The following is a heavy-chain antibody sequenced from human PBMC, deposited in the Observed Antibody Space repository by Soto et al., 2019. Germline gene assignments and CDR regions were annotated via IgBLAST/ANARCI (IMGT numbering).Heavy chain of an antibody. Sequence: SETLRLTCTVSGGSISNYNWNWIRQSAGKGLEWIGRIYSNGITYYSPSLKSRVTMSVDTFNNQISLKLSSVTAADTAMYYCARERTYQLSGDDALDISGRGTMVRVSS. CDR1: GGSISNYN. CDR3: ARERTYQLSGDDALDI. V-gene: IGHV4-4*07. J-gene: IGHJ3*02. CDR2: IYSNGIT. D-gene: IGHD2-2*01.